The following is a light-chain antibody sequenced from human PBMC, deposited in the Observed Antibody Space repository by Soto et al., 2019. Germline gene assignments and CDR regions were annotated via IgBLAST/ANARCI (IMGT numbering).Light chain of an antibody. Sequence: DIQMTQSPSTLSASVGDRVTITCRASQSISSWLAWYQQKPGQAPKLLIYKASTLQSGVPSRFSGSGSGTEFTLAISSLQPEDSATYDCQQYNDNGTFGQGTKVE. J-gene: IGKJ1*01. CDR2: KAS. CDR1: QSISSW. V-gene: IGKV1-5*03. CDR3: QQYNDNGT.